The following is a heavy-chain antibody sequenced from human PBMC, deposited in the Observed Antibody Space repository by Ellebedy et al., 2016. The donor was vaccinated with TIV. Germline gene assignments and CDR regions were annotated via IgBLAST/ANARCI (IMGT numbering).Heavy chain of an antibody. CDR3: ARVGYDRSGYPYYFDY. CDR2: IYSGSST. V-gene: IGHV3-53*04. Sequence: PGGSLRLSCAASGFTVSNNYMNWVRQAPGKGLEWVSVIYSGSSTYYADSVKGRFTISRHNSKNTVYLQMNSLRSEDTAVYYCARVGYDRSGYPYYFDYWGQGTLVTVSS. J-gene: IGHJ4*02. D-gene: IGHD3-22*01. CDR1: GFTVSNNY.